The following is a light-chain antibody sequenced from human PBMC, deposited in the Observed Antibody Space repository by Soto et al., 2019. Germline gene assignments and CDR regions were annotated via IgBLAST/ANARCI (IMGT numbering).Light chain of an antibody. CDR1: QSVLYSSNNKNY. V-gene: IGKV4-1*01. J-gene: IGKJ3*01. CDR2: WAS. CDR3: QQYYSTPFT. Sequence: DIVMTQSPDSLVVSLGERATINCKSSQSVLYSSNNKNYLAWYQQKPGQPPKLLIYWASTREFGVPDRFSGSGSGTDFTLPITSLQAEDVAVYYCQQYYSTPFTFGPGTKVDIK.